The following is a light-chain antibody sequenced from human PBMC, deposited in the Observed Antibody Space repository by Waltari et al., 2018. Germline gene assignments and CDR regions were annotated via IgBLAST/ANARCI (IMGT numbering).Light chain of an antibody. CDR3: LLYLGSGSFV. CDR2: KAK. V-gene: IGLV8-61*01. J-gene: IGLJ3*02. CDR1: SGPVSTPSY. Sequence: QTVVTQEPSLSVYPGGTVTLTCALSSGPVSTPSYASWYQQTPGQAPRTLVSKAKSRSSGVPDRFSGSILGNKAALTITGAQAEDESDYYCLLYLGSGSFVFGGGTKLTVL.